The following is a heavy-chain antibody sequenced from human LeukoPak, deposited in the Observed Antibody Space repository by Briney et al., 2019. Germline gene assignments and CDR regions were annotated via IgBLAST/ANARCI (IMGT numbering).Heavy chain of an antibody. CDR3: ARADYYDSSGYYPSFDY. Sequence: GASVKVSCKASGGTFSSYAIGWVRQAPGQGLEWMGGIIPIFGTANYAQKFQGRVTITADESTSTAYMELSSLRSEDTAVYYCARADYYDSSGYYPSFDYWGQGTLVTVSS. CDR1: GGTFSSYA. V-gene: IGHV1-69*01. CDR2: IIPIFGTA. J-gene: IGHJ4*02. D-gene: IGHD3-22*01.